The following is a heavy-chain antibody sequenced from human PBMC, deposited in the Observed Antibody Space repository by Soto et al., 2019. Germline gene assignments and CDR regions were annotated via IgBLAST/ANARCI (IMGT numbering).Heavy chain of an antibody. CDR2: IFHTGTT. CDR3: ARSLLTSSWYAGS. CDR1: GGSISSGYH. V-gene: IGHV4-38-2*02. D-gene: IGHD6-13*01. Sequence: LTCTVSGGSISSGYHWAWIRQPPGMRLEWVASIFHTGTTYYNPSLTSRVTISVDTSKNQFSLKLTSVTAADTAVYYCARSLLTSSWYAGSWGQGTLVTVSS. J-gene: IGHJ5*02.